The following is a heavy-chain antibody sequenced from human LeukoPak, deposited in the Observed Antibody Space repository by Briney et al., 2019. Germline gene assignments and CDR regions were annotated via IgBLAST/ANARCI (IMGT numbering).Heavy chain of an antibody. Sequence: SETLSLTCTVSRGSMSSGGYFWTWIRQTPGKGLEWIGRLHPSGATNYNPSLKSRITMSLDTSKNQFSLKLSSVTTADTAVYYCTRVSRIDYGGNPEGDVWGQGTVVTVSS. CDR3: TRVSRIDYGGNPEGDV. CDR2: LHPSGAT. CDR1: RGSMSSGGYF. D-gene: IGHD4-23*01. J-gene: IGHJ3*01. V-gene: IGHV4-61*08.